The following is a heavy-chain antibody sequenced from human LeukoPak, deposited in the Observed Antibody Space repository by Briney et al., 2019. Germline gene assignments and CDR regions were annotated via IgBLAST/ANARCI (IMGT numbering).Heavy chain of an antibody. CDR1: GFTFSSYA. J-gene: IGHJ4*02. CDR3: AKKSQGSSSWYGY. Sequence: PAGSLRLSCAASGFTFSSYAMSWVRQAPGKGLEWVSAISGSGGSTYYADSVKGRFTISRDNSKNTLYLQMNSLRAEDTAVYYCAKKSQGSSSWYGYWGQGTLVTVSS. CDR2: ISGSGGST. V-gene: IGHV3-23*01. D-gene: IGHD6-13*01.